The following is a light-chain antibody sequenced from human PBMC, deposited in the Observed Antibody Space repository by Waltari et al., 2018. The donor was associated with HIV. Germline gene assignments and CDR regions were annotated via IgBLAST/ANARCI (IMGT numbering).Light chain of an antibody. CDR3: CSYAGSRTWV. Sequence: QSALTQPASVSGSPGQSIPVSCTGTSSDVGGYNFLSWYQQHPGKAPKLIIFDVFKRPAGVSERFSGSRSGNTASLTVSGLQAEDEADYYCCSYAGSRTWVFGGGTALTVL. CDR1: SSDVGGYNF. V-gene: IGLV2-23*02. CDR2: DVF. J-gene: IGLJ3*02.